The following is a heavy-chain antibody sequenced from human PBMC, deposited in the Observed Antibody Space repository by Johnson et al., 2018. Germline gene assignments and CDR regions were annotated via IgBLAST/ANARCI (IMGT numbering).Heavy chain of an antibody. CDR1: GFTFSSYA. V-gene: IGHV3-74*02. CDR2: INSDGSST. Sequence: EVQLVESGGGVVQPGRSXRLSCAASGFTFSSYAMHWVRQAPGKGLVWVSRINSDGSSTSYADSVKGRFTISRDNAKNTLYLKMNSLRAEDTAVYYCARGSDGGCTYYYDSSGSYGDAFDIWGQGTMVIVSS. D-gene: IGHD3-22*01. CDR3: ARGSDGGCTYYYDSSGSYGDAFDI. J-gene: IGHJ3*02.